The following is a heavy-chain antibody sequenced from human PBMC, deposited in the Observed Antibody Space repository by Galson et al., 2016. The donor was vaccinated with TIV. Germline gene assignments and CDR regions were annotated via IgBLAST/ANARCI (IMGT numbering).Heavy chain of an antibody. CDR2: IVPIFRTP. V-gene: IGHV1-69*13. Sequence: SVKVSCKASEDTFSNHAISWARQAPGQGLEWMGRIVPIFRTPTYAQKFQGRFTLTADESTSTAYMELSNLRSEDTAVYYCAREMYFYDSSRKGDAFDVWGQGSMVTVSS. CDR3: AREMYFYDSSRKGDAFDV. J-gene: IGHJ3*01. CDR1: EDTFSNHA. D-gene: IGHD3-22*01.